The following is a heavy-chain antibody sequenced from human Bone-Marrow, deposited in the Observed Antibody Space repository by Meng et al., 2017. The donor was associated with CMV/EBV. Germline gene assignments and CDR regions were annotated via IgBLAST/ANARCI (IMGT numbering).Heavy chain of an antibody. Sequence: GESLKISCAASGFTFDYYGMSWVRQAPGKGLEWVCGINWNGGRTGYEDSVKGRVTITSDNAKNSLYLQMNSLRTEDTAVYYCTTGLSSGYYYWGQGTLVTVSS. D-gene: IGHD3-22*01. J-gene: IGHJ4*02. CDR1: GFTFDYYG. V-gene: IGHV3-20*04. CDR3: TTGLSSGYYY. CDR2: INWNGGRT.